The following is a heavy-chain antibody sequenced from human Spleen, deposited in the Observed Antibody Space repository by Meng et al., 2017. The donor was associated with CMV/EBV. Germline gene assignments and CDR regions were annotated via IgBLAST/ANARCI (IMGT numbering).Heavy chain of an antibody. V-gene: IGHV1-69-2*01. Sequence: NISRRVSGYTFSDYKIHWVQQAPGKGLEWMGLGDPEDGETTYAEKFLGRITITADTSTDTAYLELTYLRSEDTAVYFCATAYQQLGYWGQGTLVTVSS. CDR3: ATAYQQLGY. CDR1: GYTFSDYK. J-gene: IGHJ4*02. CDR2: GDPEDGET. D-gene: IGHD6-13*01.